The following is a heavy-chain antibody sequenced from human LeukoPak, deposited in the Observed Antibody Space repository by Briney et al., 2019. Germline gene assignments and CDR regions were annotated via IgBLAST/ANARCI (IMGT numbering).Heavy chain of an antibody. J-gene: IGHJ6*03. D-gene: IGHD5-12*01. CDR1: GGSISSGSYY. Sequence: SQTLSLTCTVSGGSISSGSYYSSWIRQPAGKGLEWIGRIYTSGSTNYNPSLKSRVTISVDTSKNQFSLKLSSVTAADRAVYYCARDPVVATILRTGYYYYYMDVWGKGTTVTVSS. CDR3: ARDPVVATILRTGYYYYYMDV. V-gene: IGHV4-61*02. CDR2: IYTSGST.